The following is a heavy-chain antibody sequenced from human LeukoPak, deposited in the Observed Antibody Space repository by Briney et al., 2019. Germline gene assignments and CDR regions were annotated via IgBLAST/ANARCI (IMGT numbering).Heavy chain of an antibody. D-gene: IGHD6-13*01. CDR2: IYYSGST. CDR1: GGSISSYY. V-gene: IGHV4-59*01. CDR3: AGGYSSSSPTFDY. Sequence: PSETLSPTCTVSGGSISSYYWSWIRQPPGKGLEWIGYIYYSGSTNYNPSLKSRVTISVDTSKNQFSLKLSSVTAADTAVYYCAGGYSSSSPTFDYWGQGTLVTVSS. J-gene: IGHJ4*02.